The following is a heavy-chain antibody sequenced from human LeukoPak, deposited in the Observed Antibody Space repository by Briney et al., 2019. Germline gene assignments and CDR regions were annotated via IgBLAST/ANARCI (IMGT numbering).Heavy chain of an antibody. CDR1: GGSISSGGYY. CDR2: IYYSGST. J-gene: IGHJ6*03. CDR3: ARDSRNSYFYYMDV. Sequence: SETLSLICTVSGGSISSGGYYWSWIRQHPGKGLEWIGYIYYSGSTYYNPSLKSRVTFSIDTSKNQFSLKLSSVTAADTAVYYCARDSRNSYFYYMDVWGKGTTVTVSS. V-gene: IGHV4-31*03.